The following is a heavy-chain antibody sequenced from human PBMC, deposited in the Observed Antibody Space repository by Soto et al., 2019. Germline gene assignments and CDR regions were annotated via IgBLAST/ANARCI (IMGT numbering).Heavy chain of an antibody. V-gene: IGHV1-2*02. D-gene: IGHD2-2*01. CDR1: GYTFTGYY. CDR2: INPNSGGT. CDR3: ARVRYCSSTSCYPGYYYYGMDV. Sequence: ASVKVSCKASGYTFTGYYMHWVRQAPGQGLEWMGWINPNSGGTNYAQKFQGRVTMTRDTSTSTAYMELSRLRSDDTAVYYCARVRYCSSTSCYPGYYYYGMDVWGQGTTVTVSS. J-gene: IGHJ6*02.